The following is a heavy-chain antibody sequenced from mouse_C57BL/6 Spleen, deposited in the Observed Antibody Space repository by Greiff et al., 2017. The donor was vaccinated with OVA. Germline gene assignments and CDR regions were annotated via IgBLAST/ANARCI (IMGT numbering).Heavy chain of an antibody. D-gene: IGHD2-2*01. V-gene: IGHV1-53*01. CDR3: ARSGYDDYYAMDY. Sequence: QVQLKQPGTELVKPGASVKLSCKASGYTFTSYWMHWVKQRPGQGLEWIGNINPSNGGTNYNEKFKSKATLTVDKSSSTAYMQLSSLTSEDSAVYYCARSGYDDYYAMDYWGQGTSVTVSS. J-gene: IGHJ4*01. CDR1: GYTFTSYW. CDR2: INPSNGGT.